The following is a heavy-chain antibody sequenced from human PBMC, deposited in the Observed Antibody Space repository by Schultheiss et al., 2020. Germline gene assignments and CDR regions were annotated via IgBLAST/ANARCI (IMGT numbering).Heavy chain of an antibody. Sequence: GESLKISCAASGFTFSSYGMHWVRQAPGKGLEWVAVIWYDGSNKYYADSVKGRFTISRDNSKNTLYLQMNSLRAEDTAVYYCARNWYSMVADTSYFQHWGQGTLVNVYS. D-gene: IGHD6-13*01. J-gene: IGHJ1*01. CDR2: IWYDGSNK. CDR3: ARNWYSMVADTSYFQH. V-gene: IGHV3-33*01. CDR1: GFTFSSYG.